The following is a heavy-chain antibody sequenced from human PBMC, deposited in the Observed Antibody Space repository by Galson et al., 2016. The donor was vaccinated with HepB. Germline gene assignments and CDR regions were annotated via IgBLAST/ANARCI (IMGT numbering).Heavy chain of an antibody. CDR1: GFTFRNYV. J-gene: IGHJ4*02. D-gene: IGHD1-26*01. CDR2: ISGSGAIT. CDR3: AKDSVRGSYSPYFFDY. Sequence: SLRLSCADSGFTFRNYVMSWVRQAPGKGLEWISAISGSGAITNYADSVKGRFTISRDNSKNTLYLQMNSLRVEDTAVYYCAKDSVRGSYSPYFFDYWGQGILVTVSS. V-gene: IGHV3-23*01.